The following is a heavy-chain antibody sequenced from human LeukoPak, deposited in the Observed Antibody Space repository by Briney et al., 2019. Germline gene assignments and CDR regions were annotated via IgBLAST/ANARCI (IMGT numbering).Heavy chain of an antibody. J-gene: IGHJ4*02. D-gene: IGHD5-18*01. CDR2: IYYSGST. V-gene: IGHV4-59*08. Sequence: SETPSLTCTVSGGSISSYYWSWIRQPPGKGLEWIGYIYYSGSTNYNPSLKSRVTISVDTSKNQFSLKLSSVTAADTAVYYCARLYGGYSYGYFDYWGQGTLVTVSS. CDR3: ARLYGGYSYGYFDY. CDR1: GGSISSYY.